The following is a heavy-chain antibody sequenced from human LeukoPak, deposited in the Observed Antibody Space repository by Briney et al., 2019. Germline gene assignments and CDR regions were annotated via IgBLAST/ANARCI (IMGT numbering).Heavy chain of an antibody. J-gene: IGHJ4*02. CDR3: VRDPHIVVVPAARVYYFDY. D-gene: IGHD2-2*01. CDR1: GFTFNTYS. V-gene: IGHV3-21*01. CDR2: ISSRSSYYI. Sequence: GGSLRLSCAASGFTFNTYSMNWVRQAPGKGLEWVSSISSRSSYYIYYADSVKGRFTISRDNAKNSLYLQMDSLRAEDTAVYYCVRDPHIVVVPAARVYYFDYWGQGTLVTVSS.